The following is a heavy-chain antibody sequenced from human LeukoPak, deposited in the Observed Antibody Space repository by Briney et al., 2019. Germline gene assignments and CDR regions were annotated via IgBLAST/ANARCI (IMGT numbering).Heavy chain of an antibody. CDR2: IKQDGSEK. Sequence: GGSLRLSCAASGFTFSSYWMSWVRQAPGKGLEWVANIKQDGSEKYYVDSVKGRFTISRDNAKNSLYLQMNSLRAEDTAVYYCARARVTMVRGVIITTRFDYWGQGTLVIVSS. CDR3: ARARVTMVRGVIITTRFDY. J-gene: IGHJ4*02. CDR1: GFTFSSYW. D-gene: IGHD3-10*01. V-gene: IGHV3-7*01.